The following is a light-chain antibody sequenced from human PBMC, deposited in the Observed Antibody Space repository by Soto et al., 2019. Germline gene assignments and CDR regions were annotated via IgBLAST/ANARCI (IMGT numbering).Light chain of an antibody. CDR3: QQYQKIPWT. CDR2: RAS. V-gene: IGKV1-5*03. Sequence: DIQMTQSPSTLYASVGDRVTITCRASQSISTWLAWYQQKPGLAPKLLIYRASRLESGVPSTFSASGSETEFTLTVTSLQPDDFATYYCQQYQKIPWTFGQGTKVDIK. J-gene: IGKJ1*01. CDR1: QSISTW.